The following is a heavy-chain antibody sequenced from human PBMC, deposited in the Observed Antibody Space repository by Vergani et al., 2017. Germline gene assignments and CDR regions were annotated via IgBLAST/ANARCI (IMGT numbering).Heavy chain of an antibody. D-gene: IGHD2-2*01. CDR1: GFTFDDYA. V-gene: IGHV3-23*01. Sequence: EVQLLESGGNLVQPGGSLRLSCAASGFTFDDYAMHWVRQAPGKGLEWVSGISGSGGNTYYANSVKGRFTISRDNSKNTLYLQMNSLRADDTAVYYCAKGVYCSSTSCYEGRGYYYGMGVWGQGTTVTFSS. CDR2: ISGSGGNT. J-gene: IGHJ6*02. CDR3: AKGVYCSSTSCYEGRGYYYGMGV.